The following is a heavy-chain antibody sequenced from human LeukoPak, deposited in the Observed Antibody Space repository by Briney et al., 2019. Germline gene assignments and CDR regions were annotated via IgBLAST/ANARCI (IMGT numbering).Heavy chain of an antibody. CDR3: ARVSHYGGNSRTLDYYYYGMDV. V-gene: IGHV1-18*01. Sequence: ASVKVSCKASGYTFTSYGISWVRQAPGHGLEWMGWISAYNGNTNYAQKLQGRVTMTTDTSTSTASMELRSLRSDDTAVYYCARVSHYGGNSRTLDYYYYGMDVWGQGTTVTVSS. CDR2: ISAYNGNT. D-gene: IGHD4-23*01. J-gene: IGHJ6*02. CDR1: GYTFTSYG.